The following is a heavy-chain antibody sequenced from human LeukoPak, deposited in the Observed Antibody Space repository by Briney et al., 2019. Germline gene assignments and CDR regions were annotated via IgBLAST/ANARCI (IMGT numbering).Heavy chain of an antibody. D-gene: IGHD2-2*02. Sequence: GGSLRLSCAASGFTFSSYAMHWVRQAPGKGLEWVAVISYDGSNKYYADSVKGRFTISRDNSKNTLYLQMNSLRAEDTAVYYCAKDNCSSTSCYIIGYWGQGTLVTVSS. J-gene: IGHJ4*02. V-gene: IGHV3-30-3*01. CDR2: ISYDGSNK. CDR3: AKDNCSSTSCYIIGY. CDR1: GFTFSSYA.